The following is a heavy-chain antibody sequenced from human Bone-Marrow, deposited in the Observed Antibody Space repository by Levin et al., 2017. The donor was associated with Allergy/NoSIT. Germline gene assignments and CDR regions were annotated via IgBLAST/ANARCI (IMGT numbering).Heavy chain of an antibody. J-gene: IGHJ4*02. CDR3: ARGGWELPYFDY. D-gene: IGHD1-26*01. V-gene: IGHV3-33*01. Sequence: GESLKISCAASGFTFSSYGMHWVRQAPGKGLEWVAVIWYDGSNKYYADSVKGRFTISRDNSKNTLYLQMNSLRAEDTAVYYCARGGWELPYFDYWGQGTLVTVSS. CDR2: IWYDGSNK. CDR1: GFTFSSYG.